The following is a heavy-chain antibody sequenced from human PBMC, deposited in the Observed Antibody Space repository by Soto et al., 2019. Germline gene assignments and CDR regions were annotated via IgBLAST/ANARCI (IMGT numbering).Heavy chain of an antibody. D-gene: IGHD6-13*01. CDR3: ARGAAAGHFDY. V-gene: IGHV4-30-2*01. CDR2: IYHSGST. CDR1: GGSISSGGYS. Sequence: SETLSLTCAVSGGSISSGGYSWSWIRQPPGKGLEWIGYIYHSGSTYYNPSLKSRVTISVDRSKNQFSLKLSSVTAADTAVYYCARGAAAGHFDYWGQGILVTVSS. J-gene: IGHJ4*02.